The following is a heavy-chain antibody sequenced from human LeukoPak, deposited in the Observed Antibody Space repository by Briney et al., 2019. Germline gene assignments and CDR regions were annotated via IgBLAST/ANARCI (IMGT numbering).Heavy chain of an antibody. V-gene: IGHV3-33*01. Sequence: GGSLRLSCAASGFTFSSYGMHWVRQAPGKGLEWVAVIWYDGSNKYYADSVKGRFTISRDNSKNTLYLRMNSLRTEDTAVYYCARLTFDYWGQGTLVTVSS. CDR1: GFTFSSYG. D-gene: IGHD3-9*01. J-gene: IGHJ4*02. CDR2: IWYDGSNK. CDR3: ARLTFDY.